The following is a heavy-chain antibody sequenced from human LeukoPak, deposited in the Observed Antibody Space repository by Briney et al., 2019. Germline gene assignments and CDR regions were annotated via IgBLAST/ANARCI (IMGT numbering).Heavy chain of an antibody. CDR2: IRFDGSYK. Sequence: PGGSLRLSCAASGFTFSSYGMHWVRQAPGKGLEWVAFIRFDGSYKSYADSVKGRFTISRDNSKNTLYLQMNSLRAEDTAVYYCAKDDAEYFQHWGQGILVTVSS. J-gene: IGHJ1*01. CDR1: GFTFSSYG. V-gene: IGHV3-30*02. CDR3: AKDDAEYFQH.